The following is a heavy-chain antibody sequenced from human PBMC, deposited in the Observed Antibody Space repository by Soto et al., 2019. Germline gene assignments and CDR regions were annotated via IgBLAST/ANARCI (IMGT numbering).Heavy chain of an antibody. Sequence: ASVKVSCKASGYTFTSYAMHWVRQAPGQRLEWMGWINAGNGNTKYSQKFQGRVTITADKFTGTAYMELTRPGSDDTAVYYCAGDPDSHYNDSHASSYPWGQGTLVTVSS. CDR1: GYTFTSYA. CDR2: INAGNGNT. CDR3: AGDPDSHYNDSHASSYP. D-gene: IGHD3-22*01. V-gene: IGHV1-3*01. J-gene: IGHJ5*02.